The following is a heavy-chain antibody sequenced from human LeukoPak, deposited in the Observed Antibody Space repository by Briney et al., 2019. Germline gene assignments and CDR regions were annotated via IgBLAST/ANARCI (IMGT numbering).Heavy chain of an antibody. CDR3: AKDAQRGFDYSNSLEY. CDR1: KFTLSHYG. CDR2: IWSDGTNQ. Sequence: GRSLRLSCAASKFTLSHYGMHWVRQAPGKGLQWVAVIWSDGTNQYYADSVKGRFTISRDNSNKMVYLQMNSLRADDTGVYYCAKDAQRGFDYSNSLEYWGQGALVIVSS. J-gene: IGHJ4*02. V-gene: IGHV3-33*06. D-gene: IGHD4-11*01.